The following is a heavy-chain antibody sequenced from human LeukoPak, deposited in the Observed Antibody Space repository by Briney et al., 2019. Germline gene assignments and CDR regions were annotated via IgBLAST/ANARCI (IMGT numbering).Heavy chain of an antibody. Sequence: SQTLSLTCAISGDSVSSNSAAWNWIRQSPSRGLEWLGRTYYRSKWYNDYAASVKSRITINPDTSKNQFSLKLSSVTAADTAVYYCARHPCSSTSCYSDPGYGMDVWGQGTTVTVSS. CDR2: TYYRSKWYN. D-gene: IGHD2-2*01. CDR1: GDSVSSNSAA. J-gene: IGHJ6*02. CDR3: ARHPCSSTSCYSDPGYGMDV. V-gene: IGHV6-1*01.